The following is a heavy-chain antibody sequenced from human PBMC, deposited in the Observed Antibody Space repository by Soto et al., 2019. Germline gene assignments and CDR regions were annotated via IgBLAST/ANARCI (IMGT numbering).Heavy chain of an antibody. D-gene: IGHD3-3*01. V-gene: IGHV4-59*01. J-gene: IGHJ2*01. CDR3: FRGQDGIRVVRSVSAFLLNRSSDL. CDR2: IYYSGST. Sequence: PGKGLEWIGYIYYSGSTNYNPSLKSRVTISVDTSKNQFSLKLSSVTAADTAVFFFFRGQDGIRVVRSVSAFLLNRSSDL.